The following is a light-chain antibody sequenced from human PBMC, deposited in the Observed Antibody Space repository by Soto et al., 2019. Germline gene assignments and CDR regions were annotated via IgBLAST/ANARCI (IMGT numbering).Light chain of an antibody. CDR3: QPYGSVFT. Sequence: EIVLTQSPGTLSLSPGERATLSCRASQSVSSSYLAWYQQKPGQAPRLLIYGASTRSTGSPVRDSDSGSGTDFTLTIRSLEPEASEVYYFQPYGSVFTFVPGTKAVIK. J-gene: IGKJ3*01. CDR2: GAS. CDR1: QSVSSSY. V-gene: IGKV3-20*01.